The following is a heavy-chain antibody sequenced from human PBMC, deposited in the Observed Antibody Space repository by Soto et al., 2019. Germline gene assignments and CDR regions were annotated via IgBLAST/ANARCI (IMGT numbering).Heavy chain of an antibody. J-gene: IGHJ4*02. V-gene: IGHV1-24*01. D-gene: IGHD3-9*01. Sequence: DASVKVSCKVSGYTLTELSMHWVRQAPGKGLEWMGGFDPEDGETIYAQKFQGRVTMTEDTSTDTAYMELSSLRSEDTAVYYCATKTKYYDILTGYYNDDKHFDYWGQRTLVTVSS. CDR2: FDPEDGET. CDR3: ATKTKYYDILTGYYNDDKHFDY. CDR1: GYTLTELS.